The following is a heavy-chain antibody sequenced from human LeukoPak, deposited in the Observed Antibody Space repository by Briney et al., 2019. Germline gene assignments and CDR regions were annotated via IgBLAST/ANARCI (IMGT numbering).Heavy chain of an antibody. J-gene: IGHJ3*02. CDR1: GFTFSSYS. CDR3: ARDRRLRANDAFDI. D-gene: IGHD6-25*01. CDR2: ISSSSSTI. V-gene: IGHV3-48*02. Sequence: PGGSLRLSCAASGFTFSSYSMNWVRPAPGKGLEWVSYISSSSSTIYYADSVKGRFTISRDNAKNSLYLQMNSLRDEDTAVYYCARDRRLRANDAFDIWGQGTMVTVSS.